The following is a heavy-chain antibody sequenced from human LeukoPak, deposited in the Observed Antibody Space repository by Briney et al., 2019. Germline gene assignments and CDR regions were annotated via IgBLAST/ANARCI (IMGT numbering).Heavy chain of an antibody. CDR2: IHYSGNT. CDR1: GGSSRSGDYF. Sequence: SETLSLTCAVSGGSSRSGDYFWSWIRQPPGKGLEWIGHIHYSGNTYYNPSLKSRVSISVDTSKNQFSLKLSSVTAADTAVYYWARENNDYGGKKAFDYWGQGTLVTVSS. V-gene: IGHV4-30-4*01. CDR3: ARENNDYGGKKAFDY. D-gene: IGHD4-23*01. J-gene: IGHJ4*02.